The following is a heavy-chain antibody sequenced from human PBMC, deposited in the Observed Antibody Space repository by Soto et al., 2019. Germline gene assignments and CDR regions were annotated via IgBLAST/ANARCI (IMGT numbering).Heavy chain of an antibody. J-gene: IGHJ6*02. CDR1: GFTVSSNY. CDR2: IYSGGST. D-gene: IGHD3-10*01. Sequence: EVQLVESGGGLIQPGGSLRLSCAASGFTVSSNYMSWVRQAPGPGLEWVSVIYSGGSTYYADSVKGRFTISRDNSKNTLYLQMNSLRAEDTAVYYCARDLGELPQYYYYGMDVWGQGTTVTVSS. CDR3: ARDLGELPQYYYYGMDV. V-gene: IGHV3-53*01.